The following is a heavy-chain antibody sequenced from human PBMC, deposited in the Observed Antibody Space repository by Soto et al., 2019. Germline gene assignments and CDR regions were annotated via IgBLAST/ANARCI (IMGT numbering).Heavy chain of an antibody. CDR1: GYSFTSYW. V-gene: IGHV5-10-1*01. J-gene: IGHJ3*02. D-gene: IGHD6-19*01. CDR2: IDPSDSYT. CDR3: ARHGVAVGIAVAGTRPPAFDI. Sequence: PGESLKISCKGSGYSFTSYWISWVRQMPGKGLEWMGRIDPSDSYTNYSPSFQGHVTISADKSISTAYLQWSSLKASDTAMYYCARHGVAVGIAVAGTRPPAFDIWGQGTMVTVSS.